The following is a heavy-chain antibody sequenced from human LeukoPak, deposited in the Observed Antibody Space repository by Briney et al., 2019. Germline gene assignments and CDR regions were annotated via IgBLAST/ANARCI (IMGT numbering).Heavy chain of an antibody. CDR2: IWYDGSNK. D-gene: IGHD6-19*01. CDR1: GFTFSSYG. J-gene: IGHJ6*02. CDR3: ARDIVVWSVAGPYYYYYGMDV. V-gene: IGHV3-33*01. Sequence: GRSLRLSCAASGFTFSSYGMHWVRQAPGKGLEWVAVIWYDGSNKYYADSVKGRFTISRDNSKNTLYLQMNSLRAEDTAVYYCARDIVVWSVAGPYYYYYGMDVWGQGTTVTVSS.